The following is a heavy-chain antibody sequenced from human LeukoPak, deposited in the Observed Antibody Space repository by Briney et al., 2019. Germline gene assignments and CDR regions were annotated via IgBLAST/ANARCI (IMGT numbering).Heavy chain of an antibody. V-gene: IGHV1-46*01. D-gene: IGHD4-17*01. J-gene: IGHJ4*02. Sequence: SGKVSCKASGYTFTSYYMHWVRRAPGQGLEWLGIINSNRGYYAQKFQGRVHMTRDTSKNIVYMELSSLRSEDTAVYYCARTVPALYYFDYWGQGTLVTVSS. CDR2: INSNRGY. CDR3: ARTVPALYYFDY. CDR1: GYTFTSYY.